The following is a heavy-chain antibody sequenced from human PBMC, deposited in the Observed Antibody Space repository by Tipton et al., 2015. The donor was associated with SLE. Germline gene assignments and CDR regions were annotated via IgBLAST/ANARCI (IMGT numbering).Heavy chain of an antibody. V-gene: IGHV4-39*01. CDR3: ARPSTDSSSSYFDY. CDR2: IYNSGRRT. Sequence: LRLSCTVSGGSISSSSYYWGWIRQPPGKGLEWIGSIYNSGRRTYYNPSLKSRVTISVDTSKNQFSLKLSSVTAADTAMYYCARPSTDSSSSYFDYWGQGTLVTVSS. J-gene: IGHJ4*02. CDR1: GGSISSSSYY. D-gene: IGHD6-6*01.